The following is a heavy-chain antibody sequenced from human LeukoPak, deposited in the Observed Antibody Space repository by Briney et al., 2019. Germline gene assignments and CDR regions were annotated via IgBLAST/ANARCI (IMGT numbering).Heavy chain of an antibody. CDR1: GFTFSSYT. CDR3: AKGRSGTYYFDY. Sequence: GGSLRLSCAASGFTFSSYTMSWVRQAPGKGLEWVSAISDSGAGTFYADSVKGRFTISRDNSRNTLYLQMNSVRAEDTAIYYCAKGRSGTYYFDYWGQGTLVTVSS. V-gene: IGHV3-23*01. CDR2: ISDSGAGT. D-gene: IGHD1-26*01. J-gene: IGHJ4*02.